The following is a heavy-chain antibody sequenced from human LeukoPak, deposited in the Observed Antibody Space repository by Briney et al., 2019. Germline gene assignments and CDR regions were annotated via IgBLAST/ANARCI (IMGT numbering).Heavy chain of an antibody. V-gene: IGHV3-23*01. D-gene: IGHD6-6*01. CDR3: AKDTHKLVPGQAFDI. CDR2: ISGSGGST. J-gene: IGHJ3*02. CDR1: GFTVSSNY. Sequence: PGGSLRLSCAASGFTVSSNYMSWVRQAPGKGLEWVSAISGSGGSTYYADSVKGRFTISRDNSKNTLYLQMNSLRAEDTAVYYCAKDTHKLVPGQAFDIWGQGTMVTVSS.